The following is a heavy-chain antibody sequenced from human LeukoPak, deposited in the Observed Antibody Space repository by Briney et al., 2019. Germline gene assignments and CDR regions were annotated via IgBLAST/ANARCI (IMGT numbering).Heavy chain of an antibody. D-gene: IGHD6-19*01. CDR1: GFTFSDYY. Sequence: GGSLRLSCAASGFTFSDYYMSWIRQAPGKGLEWVSYIGGSGSYTNYADSVQGRFTISRDNAKNSLYLQMNSLRAEDTAVYYCARDGYSSGWYIWGQGTMVTVSS. CDR2: IGGSGSYT. J-gene: IGHJ3*02. CDR3: ARDGYSSGWYI. V-gene: IGHV3-11*06.